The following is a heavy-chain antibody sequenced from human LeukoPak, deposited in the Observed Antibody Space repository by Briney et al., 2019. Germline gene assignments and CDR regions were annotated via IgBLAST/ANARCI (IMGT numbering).Heavy chain of an antibody. CDR2: ISSSSSYI. CDR3: ARYCTFRTCSGTKYDY. CDR1: GFTFSIYA. Sequence: GGSLRLSCAASGFTFSIYAMSWVRQAPGKGLEWVSCISSSSSYIYYADSVKGRFTISRDNAKNSLYLQMNSLRAEDSAVYYCARYCTFRTCSGTKYDYWGQGTLVIVSS. D-gene: IGHD1-1*01. J-gene: IGHJ4*02. V-gene: IGHV3-21*01.